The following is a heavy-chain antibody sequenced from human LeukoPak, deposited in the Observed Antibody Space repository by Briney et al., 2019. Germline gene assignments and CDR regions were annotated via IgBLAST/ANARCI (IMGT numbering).Heavy chain of an antibody. D-gene: IGHD3-22*01. CDR1: GGSISSYY. V-gene: IGHV4-4*09. CDR3: ARTYYYDSSGYYGGAFDI. J-gene: IGHJ3*02. CDR2: IYTSGST. Sequence: SETLSLTRTVSGGSISSYYWSWIRQPPGKGLEWIGYIYTSGSTNYNPSLKSRVTISVDTSKNQFSLKLSSVTAADTAVYYCARTYYYDSSGYYGGAFDIWGQGTMVTVSS.